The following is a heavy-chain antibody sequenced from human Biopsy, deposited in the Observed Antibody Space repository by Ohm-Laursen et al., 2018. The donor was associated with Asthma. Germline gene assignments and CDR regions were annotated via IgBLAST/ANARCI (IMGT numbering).Heavy chain of an antibody. D-gene: IGHD3-10*01. Sequence: SLRLSCAASGFTFSSFGMHWVRQAPGKGLEWVADIWFDGSNKHYADSVKGRFTISRDNSKNTLYLQMNSLRAEDTALYYCGRERSYMVDYWGQGTLVIVSS. CDR1: GFTFSSFG. CDR2: IWFDGSNK. CDR3: GRERSYMVDY. J-gene: IGHJ4*02. V-gene: IGHV3-33*08.